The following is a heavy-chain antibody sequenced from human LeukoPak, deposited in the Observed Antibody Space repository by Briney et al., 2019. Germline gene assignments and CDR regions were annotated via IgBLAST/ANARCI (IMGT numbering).Heavy chain of an antibody. CDR2: ISWNSGSI. Sequence: GGSLRLSRAASGFTFDDYAMHWVRQAPGKGLEWVSGISWNSGSIGYADSVKGRFTISRDNAKNSLYLQMNSLRAEDTALYYCAKDIAPLTGVFDYWGQGTLVTVSS. D-gene: IGHD3-10*01. CDR3: AKDIAPLTGVFDY. J-gene: IGHJ4*02. V-gene: IGHV3-9*01. CDR1: GFTFDDYA.